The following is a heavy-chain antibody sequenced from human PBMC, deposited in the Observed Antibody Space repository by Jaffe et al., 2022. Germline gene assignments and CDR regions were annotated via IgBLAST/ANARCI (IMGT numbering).Heavy chain of an antibody. D-gene: IGHD5-12*01. Sequence: QVQLVQSGAEVKKPGASVKVSCKASGYTFTSYYMHWVRQAPGQGLEWMGIINPSGGSTSYAQKFQGRVTMTRDTSTSTVYMELSSLRSEDTAVYYCARDGRGGDIVATIENYYMDVWGKGTTVTVSS. CDR3: ARDGRGGDIVATIENYYMDV. CDR2: INPSGGST. J-gene: IGHJ6*03. V-gene: IGHV1-46*03. CDR1: GYTFTSYY.